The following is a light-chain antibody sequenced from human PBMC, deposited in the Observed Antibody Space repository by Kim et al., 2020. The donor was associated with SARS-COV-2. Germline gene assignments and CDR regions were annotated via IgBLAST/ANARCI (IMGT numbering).Light chain of an antibody. Sequence: GQSVTNTCTGTSSDVGGYNYVSWYQQHPGKAPKLMIYDVSKRPSGVPDRFSGSKSGNTASLTISGLQAEDEADYYCCSYAGSYTWVFGGGTQLTVL. CDR3: CSYAGSYTWV. V-gene: IGLV2-11*01. J-gene: IGLJ3*02. CDR1: SSDVGGYNY. CDR2: DVS.